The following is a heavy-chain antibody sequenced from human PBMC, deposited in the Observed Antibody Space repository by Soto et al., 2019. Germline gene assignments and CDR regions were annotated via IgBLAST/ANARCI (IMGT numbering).Heavy chain of an antibody. CDR2: IYYSGST. V-gene: IGHV4-59*08. CDR3: ARSYYYDSSGYPARDYYHGMDV. CDR1: GGSISRYY. J-gene: IGHJ6*02. D-gene: IGHD3-22*01. Sequence: SETLSLACTVSGGSISRYYWTRIRQPPGKGLEWIGYIYYSGSTNYNPSLKSRVTISVDTSKNQFSLKLSSVTAADTAVYYCARSYYYDSSGYPARDYYHGMDVWGQGTTVT.